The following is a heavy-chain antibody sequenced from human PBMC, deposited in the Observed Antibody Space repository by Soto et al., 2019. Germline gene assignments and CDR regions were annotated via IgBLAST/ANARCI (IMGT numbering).Heavy chain of an antibody. J-gene: IGHJ4*02. D-gene: IGHD6-13*01. CDR1: GFTFSSYA. CDR3: AKDLRYSSSWYAHFDY. Sequence: EVQLLESGGGLVQPGGSLRLSCAASGFTFSSYAMSWVRQAPGKGLEWVSAISGSGGSTYYADSVTGRFTISRDNSKNTLYLQMNSLRAEDTAVYYCAKDLRYSSSWYAHFDYWGQGTLVTVSS. CDR2: ISGSGGST. V-gene: IGHV3-23*01.